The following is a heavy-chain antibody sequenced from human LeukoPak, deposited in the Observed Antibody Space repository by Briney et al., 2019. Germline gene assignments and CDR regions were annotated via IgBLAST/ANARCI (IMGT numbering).Heavy chain of an antibody. CDR2: ISAYNGNT. J-gene: IGHJ4*02. Sequence: ASVKVSCKASGYTFTSYGISWVRQAPGQGLEWMGWISAYNGNTNYVQKLQGRVTMTTDTSTSTAYMELMSLRSDDTAVYYCARDAGLYYDFWSGHPDYWGQGTLVTVSS. CDR1: GYTFTSYG. D-gene: IGHD3-3*01. CDR3: ARDAGLYYDFWSGHPDY. V-gene: IGHV1-18*01.